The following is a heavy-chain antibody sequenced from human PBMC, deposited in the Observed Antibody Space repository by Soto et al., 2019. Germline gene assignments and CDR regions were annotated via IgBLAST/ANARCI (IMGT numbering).Heavy chain of an antibody. D-gene: IGHD1-26*01. CDR2: INPSGGST. CDR3: ARVGKSGSYFTAFDI. Sequence: ASVKVSCKASGYTFTSYYMHWVRQAPGQGLEWMGIINPSGGSTSYAQKFQGRVTMTRDTSTSTVYMELSSLRSEDTAVYYCARVGKSGSYFTAFDIWGQGTMVTVSS. CDR1: GYTFTSYY. V-gene: IGHV1-46*01. J-gene: IGHJ3*02.